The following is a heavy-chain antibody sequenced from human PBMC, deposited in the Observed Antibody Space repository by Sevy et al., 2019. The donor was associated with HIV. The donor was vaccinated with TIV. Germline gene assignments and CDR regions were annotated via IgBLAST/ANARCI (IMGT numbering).Heavy chain of an antibody. CDR2: ISAYNGNT. CDR3: ARTAVKYYYDSSGCEFDY. V-gene: IGHV1-18*01. Sequence: ASVKVSCKASGYTFTSYGISWVRQAPGQGLEWMGWISAYNGNTNYAQKLQGRVTMTTDTSTSTAYMELRSLRSDDTAVYYCARTAVKYYYDSSGCEFDYWGQGTLVTVSS. CDR1: GYTFTSYG. D-gene: IGHD3-22*01. J-gene: IGHJ4*02.